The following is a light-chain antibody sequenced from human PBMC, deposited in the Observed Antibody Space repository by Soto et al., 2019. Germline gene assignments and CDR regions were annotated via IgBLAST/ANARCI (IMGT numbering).Light chain of an antibody. CDR2: GAS. CDR3: QQNNKWPPVT. J-gene: IGKJ4*01. CDR1: QTISND. V-gene: IGKV3-15*01. Sequence: EVVMTQSPATVSVSPGEGVTLSCRASQTISNDLAWYQQKPGQAPRLLIYGASTRATGVPARFSGGGSGTEFTLIISSLQSEDFAFYYCQQNNKWPPVTFGGGTKVEIK.